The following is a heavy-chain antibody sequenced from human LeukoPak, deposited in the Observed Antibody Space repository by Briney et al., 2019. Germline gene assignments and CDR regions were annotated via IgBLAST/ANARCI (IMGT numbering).Heavy chain of an antibody. CDR2: INHSGST. CDR1: GGSFGGYY. J-gene: IGHJ6*02. V-gene: IGHV4-34*01. Sequence: SETLSLTCAVYGGSFGGYYWSWIRQPPGKGLEWIGEINHSGSTNYNPSLKSRVTISVDTSKNQFSLKLSSVTAADTAVYYCAVTMIRGVSGLDVWGQGTTVTVSS. CDR3: AVTMIRGVSGLDV. D-gene: IGHD3-10*01.